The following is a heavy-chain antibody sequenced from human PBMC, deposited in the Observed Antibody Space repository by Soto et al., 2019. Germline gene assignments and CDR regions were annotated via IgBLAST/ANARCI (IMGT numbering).Heavy chain of an antibody. J-gene: IGHJ4*02. D-gene: IGHD6-19*01. CDR1: GFTFSTYT. V-gene: IGHV3-30-3*01. CDR3: AREWSISVAAPVY. Sequence: QVELVESGGGVVQPGRSLRLSCAASGFTFSTYTMHWVRQAPGKGLEWVAALSNNGINADYADSVKGRFTISRDNSKNTLYLRMNSLRAEDTAVYYCAREWSISVAAPVYWGQGTLVTVSS. CDR2: LSNNGINA.